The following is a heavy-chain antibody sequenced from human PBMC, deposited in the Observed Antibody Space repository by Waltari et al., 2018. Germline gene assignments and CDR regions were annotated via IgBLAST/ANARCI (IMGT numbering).Heavy chain of an antibody. V-gene: IGHV3-53*01. Sequence: EVQLVESGGGLIQPGGSLRLSCAASGFTVSSNYMSWVRQAPGKGLEWVSVIYSGGSTYYADSVKGRFTISRDNAKNSLYLQMNSLRAEDTAVYYCARDPIAAAGTVDYWGQGTLVTVSS. CDR3: ARDPIAAAGTVDY. J-gene: IGHJ4*02. CDR2: IYSGGST. CDR1: GFTVSSNY. D-gene: IGHD6-13*01.